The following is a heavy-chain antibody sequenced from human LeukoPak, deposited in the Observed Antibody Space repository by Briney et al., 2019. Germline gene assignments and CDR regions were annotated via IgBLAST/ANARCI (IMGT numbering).Heavy chain of an antibody. CDR3: ASPGRSYSSGWYRAFDI. D-gene: IGHD6-19*01. J-gene: IGHJ3*02. V-gene: IGHV4-39*01. CDR1: GGSISSSSYY. Sequence: SETLSLTCPVSGGSISSSSYYWGWIRQPPGKGLEWIGSIYYSGSTYYNPSLKSRVTISVAPSKNQFSLKLSSVTAADTAVYYCASPGRSYSSGWYRAFDIWGQGTMVTVSS. CDR2: IYYSGST.